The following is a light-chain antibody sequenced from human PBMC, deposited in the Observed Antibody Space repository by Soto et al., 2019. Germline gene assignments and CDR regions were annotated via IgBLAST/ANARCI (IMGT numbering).Light chain of an antibody. V-gene: IGKV3-15*01. CDR3: QQYNNWPQT. CDR2: GAS. J-gene: IGKJ5*01. CDR1: QSVSSN. Sequence: SPATLSVSPGERATLSCRASQSVSSNLAWYQQKPGQAPRLLIYGASTRATGIPARFSGSGSGTEFTLTISSLQSEDFAVYYCQQYNNWPQTFGQGTRLEIK.